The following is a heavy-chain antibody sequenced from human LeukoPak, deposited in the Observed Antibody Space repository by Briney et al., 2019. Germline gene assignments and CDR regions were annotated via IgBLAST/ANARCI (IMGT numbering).Heavy chain of an antibody. CDR2: ISYDGSNK. CDR1: GFTFSSYG. Sequence: GGSLGLSCAASGFTFSSYGMHWVRQAPGKGLEWVAVISYDGSNKYYADSVKGRFTISRDNSKNTLYLQMNSLRAEDTAVYYCAKWEQQLASFDYWGQGTLVTVSS. J-gene: IGHJ4*02. CDR3: AKWEQQLASFDY. V-gene: IGHV3-30*18. D-gene: IGHD6-13*01.